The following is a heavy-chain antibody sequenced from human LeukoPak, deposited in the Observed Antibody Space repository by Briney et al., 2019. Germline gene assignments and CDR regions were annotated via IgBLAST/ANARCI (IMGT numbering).Heavy chain of an antibody. J-gene: IGHJ6*03. Sequence: GGSLRLSCAASGFSFSNYAFHWVRQAPGKGLEYVSIVSSNGGSTYYASSVKGRFTISRDNSKNTLFLQMGSLRVEDMAVYYCAKEIWAAGGFYSYMDVWGKGTTVTISS. CDR1: GFSFSNYA. D-gene: IGHD6-13*01. V-gene: IGHV3-64*01. CDR3: AKEIWAAGGFYSYMDV. CDR2: VSSNGGST.